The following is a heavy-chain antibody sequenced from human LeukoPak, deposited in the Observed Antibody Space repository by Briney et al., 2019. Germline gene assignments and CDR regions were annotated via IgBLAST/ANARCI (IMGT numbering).Heavy chain of an antibody. V-gene: IGHV3-30*02. CDR3: AKDSWEVGATSEIDY. Sequence: GGSLRLSCAASGFTFSSYGMHWVRQAPGKGLEWVGFIRYDGSDKYYADSVEGRFTISRDNPKNTLYLQVNSLRAEDTAVYYCAKDSWEVGATSEIDYWGQGTLVTVSS. CDR2: IRYDGSDK. D-gene: IGHD1-26*01. J-gene: IGHJ4*02. CDR1: GFTFSSYG.